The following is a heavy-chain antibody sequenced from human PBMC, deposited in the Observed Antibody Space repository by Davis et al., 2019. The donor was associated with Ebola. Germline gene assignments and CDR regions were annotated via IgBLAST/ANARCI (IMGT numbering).Heavy chain of an antibody. J-gene: IGHJ4*02. CDR3: ARETGVGY. CDR2: IKQDGSEK. Sequence: PGGSLRLSCAASGFTFSSYAMSWVRQAPGKGLEWVANIKQDGSEKYYVDSVKGRFTISRDNAKNSLYLQMNSLRAEDTAVYYCARETGVGYWGQGTLVTVSS. D-gene: IGHD1-26*01. V-gene: IGHV3-7*01. CDR1: GFTFSSYA.